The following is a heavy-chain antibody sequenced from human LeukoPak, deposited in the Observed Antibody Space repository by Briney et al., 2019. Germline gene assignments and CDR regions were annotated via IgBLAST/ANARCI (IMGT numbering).Heavy chain of an antibody. CDR1: GFTFSNYN. V-gene: IGHV3-21*01. Sequence: GGSLRLSCAASGFTFSNYNMNWVRRAPGKGLEWVSSISGKSNNIYYADSVKGRFTISRDNTKNSLYLQMNSLKAEDTAVYYCVRIPNGANFPNWFDPWGQGTLVTVSS. CDR2: ISGKSNNI. D-gene: IGHD4/OR15-4a*01. CDR3: VRIPNGANFPNWFDP. J-gene: IGHJ5*02.